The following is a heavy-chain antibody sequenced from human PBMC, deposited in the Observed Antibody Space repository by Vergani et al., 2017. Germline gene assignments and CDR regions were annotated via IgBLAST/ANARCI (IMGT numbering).Heavy chain of an antibody. CDR3: ARARFLESESYYYFYYMDV. V-gene: IGHV1-69*12. CDR1: GGTFSSYA. Sequence: QVQLVQSGAEVEKPGSSVKVSCKASGGTFSSYAISWVRQAPGQGLEWMGGIIPIFGTANYAQKFQGRVTITADESTSTAYMELSSLRSDDTAVYYCARARFLESESYYYFYYMDVWGKGSTVTVSS. CDR2: IIPIFGTA. D-gene: IGHD3-3*01. J-gene: IGHJ6*03.